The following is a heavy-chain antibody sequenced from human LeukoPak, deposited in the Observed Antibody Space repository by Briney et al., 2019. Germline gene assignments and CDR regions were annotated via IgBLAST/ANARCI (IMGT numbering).Heavy chain of an antibody. CDR1: GRPISSYY. D-gene: IGHD5-18*01. J-gene: IGHJ4*02. Sequence: SETLSLPCTVSGRPISSYYWLWLRQPPGKGLEGIGYIYYSGSTIYNPSLKSRVTISVDTSKNQFSLKLSSVTAADTAVYYCARGLTAMVLPFDYWGQGTLVTVSS. CDR2: IYYSGST. CDR3: ARGLTAMVLPFDY. V-gene: IGHV4-59*01.